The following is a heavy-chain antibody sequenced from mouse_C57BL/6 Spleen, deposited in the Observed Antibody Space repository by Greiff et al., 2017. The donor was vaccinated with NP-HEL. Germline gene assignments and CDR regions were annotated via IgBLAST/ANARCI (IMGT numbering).Heavy chain of an antibody. Sequence: QVHVKQSGAELARPGASVKMSCKASGYTFTSYTMHWVKQRPGQGLEWIGYINPSSGYTKYNQKFKDKATLTADKSSSTAYMQLSSLTSEDSAVYYCARSGGYYDFDYWGQGTTLTVSS. CDR2: INPSSGYT. J-gene: IGHJ2*01. D-gene: IGHD2-3*01. CDR3: ARSGGYYDFDY. V-gene: IGHV1-4*01. CDR1: GYTFTSYT.